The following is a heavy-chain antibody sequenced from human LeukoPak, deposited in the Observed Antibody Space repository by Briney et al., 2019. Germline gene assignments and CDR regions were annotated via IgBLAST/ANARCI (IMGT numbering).Heavy chain of an antibody. V-gene: IGHV3-30-3*01. CDR1: GFTFSSYA. J-gene: IGHJ1*01. CDR3: ARDRDYGSGSAQYFHH. D-gene: IGHD3-10*01. Sequence: LTGGSLRLSCAASGFTFSSYAMHWVRQAPGKGLEWVAVISYDGSNKYYADSVKGRFTISRDNSKNTLYLQMNSLRAEDTAVYYCARDRDYGSGSAQYFHHWGQGTLVTVSS. CDR2: ISYDGSNK.